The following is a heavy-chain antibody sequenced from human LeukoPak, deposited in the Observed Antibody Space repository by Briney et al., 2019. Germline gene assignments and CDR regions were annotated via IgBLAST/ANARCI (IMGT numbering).Heavy chain of an antibody. Sequence: SETLSLTCTVSGGSISSYYWSWIRQPPGKGLEWIGYIYYSGSTNYNPSLKSRVTISVDTSKNQFSLKLSSVTAADTAVYYCARLDSSVLTYYFDYWGQGTLVTVSS. CDR2: IYYSGST. CDR3: ARLDSSVLTYYFDY. J-gene: IGHJ4*02. D-gene: IGHD3-22*01. CDR1: GGSISSYY. V-gene: IGHV4-59*01.